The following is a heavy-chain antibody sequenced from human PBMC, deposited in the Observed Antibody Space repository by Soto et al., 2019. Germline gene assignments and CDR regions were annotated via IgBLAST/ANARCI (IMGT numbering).Heavy chain of an antibody. Sequence: PSETLSLTCTVSGGSISSYYWSWIRQPAGKGLEWIGRIYTSGSTNYNPSLKSRVTMSVDTSKNQFSLKLSSVTAADTAVYYCARDLGITIFGIHYGMDVWGQGTTVTVSS. CDR2: IYTSGST. D-gene: IGHD3-3*01. J-gene: IGHJ6*02. CDR1: GGSISSYY. CDR3: ARDLGITIFGIHYGMDV. V-gene: IGHV4-4*07.